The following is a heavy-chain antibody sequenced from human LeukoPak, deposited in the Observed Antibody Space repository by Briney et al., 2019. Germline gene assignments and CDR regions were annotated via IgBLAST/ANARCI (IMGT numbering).Heavy chain of an antibody. Sequence: GGSLRLSCAASGLTVSDHAMSWVRQAPGKGLEWVSAIRGTGTTTFYAASVKGRSTISRDNSKNTDDLQMNSLRADDAAVYYCAKVSWLGTLPSYHFDSWGQGPQVTVSS. V-gene: IGHV3-23*01. D-gene: IGHD5-24*01. CDR1: GLTVSDHA. J-gene: IGHJ4*02. CDR2: IRGTGTTT. CDR3: AKVSWLGTLPSYHFDS.